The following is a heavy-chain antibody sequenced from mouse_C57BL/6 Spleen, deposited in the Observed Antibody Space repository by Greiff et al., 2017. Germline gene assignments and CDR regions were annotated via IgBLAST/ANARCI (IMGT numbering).Heavy chain of an antibody. V-gene: IGHV1-64*01. J-gene: IGHJ3*01. CDR1: GYTFTSYW. Sequence: QVQLQQPGAELVKPGASVKLSCKASGYTFTSYWMHWVKQRPGQGLEWIGMIHPNSGSTNYNEKFKSKATLTVDKSSSTAYMQLSSLTSEDSAVYYCARWDDGYFFAYWGQGTLVTVSA. D-gene: IGHD2-3*01. CDR2: IHPNSGST. CDR3: ARWDDGYFFAY.